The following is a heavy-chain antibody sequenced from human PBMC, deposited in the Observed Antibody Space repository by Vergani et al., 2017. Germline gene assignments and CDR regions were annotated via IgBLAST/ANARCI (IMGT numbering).Heavy chain of an antibody. CDR1: GGSFSGYY. Sequence: QVQLQQWGAGLLKPSETLSLTCAVYGGSFSGYYWSWIRQPPGKGLEWIGEINHSGSTNYNPSLKSRVTISVDTSKNQFSLKLSSVTAADTAVYYCARGVVCMLTACYYGMDVWGQGTTVTVSS. J-gene: IGHJ6*02. CDR2: INHSGST. D-gene: IGHD2-8*01. V-gene: IGHV4-34*01. CDR3: ARGVVCMLTACYYGMDV.